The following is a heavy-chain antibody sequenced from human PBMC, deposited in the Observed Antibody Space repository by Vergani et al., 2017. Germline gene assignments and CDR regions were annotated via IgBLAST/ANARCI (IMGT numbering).Heavy chain of an antibody. J-gene: IGHJ6*02. Sequence: QVQLVESGGGVVQPGRSLRLSCAASGLTFSSYGMHWVRQAPGKGLEWVAVISYDGSNKYYADSVKGRFTISRDNSKNTLYLQMNSLRAEDTAVYYCAKDLRRIQYMEDYYYYYGMDVWGQGTTVTVSS. V-gene: IGHV3-30*18. CDR2: ISYDGSNK. CDR3: AKDLRRIQYMEDYYYYYGMDV. D-gene: IGHD6-6*01. CDR1: GLTFSSYG.